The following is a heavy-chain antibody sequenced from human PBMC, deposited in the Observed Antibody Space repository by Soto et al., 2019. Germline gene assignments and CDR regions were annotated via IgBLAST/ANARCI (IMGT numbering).Heavy chain of an antibody. D-gene: IGHD6-19*01. J-gene: IGHJ1*01. CDR1: GGSISNYY. CDR3: TTGSGWTSEH. CDR2: IHNSENT. V-gene: IGHV4-59*08. Sequence: QVQLQESGPGLVKPSETLSLTCTASGGSISNYYWNWIRQPPGKGLEWIGNIHNSENTNYNPSLVHRVTIALDTSTTQCSLKMNSVTAADTAVYYCTTGSGWTSEHWGRGTLVTVSS.